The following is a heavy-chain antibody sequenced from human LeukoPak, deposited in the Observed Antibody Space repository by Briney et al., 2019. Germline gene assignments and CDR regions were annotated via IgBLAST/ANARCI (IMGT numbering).Heavy chain of an antibody. Sequence: SETLSLTCTVSGGXISSSSYYWGWIRQPPGKGLEWIGSIYYSGSTYYTPSLKSRVTISVDTSKNQFSLKLSSVTAADTAVYYCARQDTAMAWSYYFDYWGQGTLVTVSP. CDR3: ARQDTAMAWSYYFDY. J-gene: IGHJ4*02. CDR1: GGXISSSSYY. CDR2: IYYSGST. V-gene: IGHV4-39*01. D-gene: IGHD5-18*01.